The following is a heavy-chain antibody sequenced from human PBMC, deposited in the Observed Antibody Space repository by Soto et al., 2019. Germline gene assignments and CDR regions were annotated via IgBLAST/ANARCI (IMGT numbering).Heavy chain of an antibody. J-gene: IGHJ6*02. Sequence: QVQLVQSGAEVKKPGSSVKVSCKASGGTFSSYAISWVRQAPGQGLEWMGGIIPIVGTANYAQKFQGRVTLTADESTSTSYRELSSLRSEDTAVYYCARGSYYDYCMDVWCQGTTVTVSS. CDR3: ARGSYYDYCMDV. CDR1: GGTFSSYA. V-gene: IGHV1-69*01. CDR2: IIPIVGTA.